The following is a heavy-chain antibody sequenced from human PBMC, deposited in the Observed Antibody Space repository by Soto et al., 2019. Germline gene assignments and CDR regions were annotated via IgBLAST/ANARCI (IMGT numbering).Heavy chain of an antibody. V-gene: IGHV5-51*01. Sequence: GESLKISCKGSGYTFTNNWIGWVRQKPGKGLEGMGLIHPRDSEARYSPSFQGQVTFSADRSTSTAYLQWTNVQASDSAMYYCVRQGVSSSGWFDLWGPGTQVTVSS. CDR3: VRQGVSSSGWFDL. J-gene: IGHJ5*02. CDR1: GYTFTNNW. D-gene: IGHD3-22*01. CDR2: IHPRDSEA.